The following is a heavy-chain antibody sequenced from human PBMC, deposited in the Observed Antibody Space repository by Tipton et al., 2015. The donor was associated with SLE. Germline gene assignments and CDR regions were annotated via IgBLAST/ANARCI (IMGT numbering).Heavy chain of an antibody. J-gene: IGHJ5*02. CDR3: ARGHIGWGFDP. D-gene: IGHD1-26*01. V-gene: IGHV4-61*09. CDR1: GGSISSGSDF. CDR2: IFTSGTT. Sequence: TLSLTCTVSGGSISSGSDFWTWIRQPAGKGLEWIGYIFTSGTTKYNPSLQSRVTISADKSKNQFSLEVTSVTAADTAVYYCARGHIGWGFDPWGQGTLVTVSS.